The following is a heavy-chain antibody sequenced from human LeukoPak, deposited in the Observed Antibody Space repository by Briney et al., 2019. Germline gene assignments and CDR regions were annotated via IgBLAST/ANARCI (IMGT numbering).Heavy chain of an antibody. J-gene: IGHJ5*02. CDR3: AKANWFDP. V-gene: IGHV3-23*01. CDR1: GFTFSSYA. Sequence: GGSLRLSCAASGFTFSSYAMSWVRQAPGKGLEWVSAISDSGGSTYYADSVKGRFTISRDNSKNTLSLQMNSLIAEDTHVYYCAKANWFDPWGQGTLVTVSS. CDR2: ISDSGGST.